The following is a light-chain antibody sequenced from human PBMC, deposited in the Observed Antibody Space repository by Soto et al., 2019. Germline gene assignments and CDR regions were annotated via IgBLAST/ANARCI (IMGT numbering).Light chain of an antibody. Sequence: EIVLTQSPGTLSLSPGERATLSCRASQSVTSNFLAWYQQKPGQAPRLLIYGASSRATGIPDRFSGSGSGPNFTLTISRLEPEDFAVYYCPQYGSLPLTFGGGTKAEIK. CDR3: PQYGSLPLT. V-gene: IGKV3-20*01. CDR2: GAS. CDR1: QSVTSNF. J-gene: IGKJ4*01.